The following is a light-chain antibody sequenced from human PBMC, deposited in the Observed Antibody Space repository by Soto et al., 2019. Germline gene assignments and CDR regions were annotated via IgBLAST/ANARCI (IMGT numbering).Light chain of an antibody. V-gene: IGKV3-20*01. Sequence: IVLTQSPGTLSLSPVERATLSCIASQSVSSTYLAWYQQKPGQAPRLLIYGTSSRATGIPDRFSGSGSGTDFTLTISRLEPGDFAVYYCQQYSSWVWTFGQGTKVDIK. CDR3: QQYSSWVWT. CDR2: GTS. J-gene: IGKJ1*01. CDR1: QSVSSTY.